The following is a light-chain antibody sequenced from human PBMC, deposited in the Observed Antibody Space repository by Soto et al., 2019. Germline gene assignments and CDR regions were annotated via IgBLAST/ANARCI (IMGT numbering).Light chain of an antibody. V-gene: IGKV1-12*01. CDR2: STH. CDR1: QGISNF. Sequence: DIQMTQSPSSVSASVGDRVTITCRASQGISNFLAWYQHKPGKAPNLLIYSTHLLHSGVPSRFSGSGSGTDFTLTISNLHPEDFATYYCQQADSFPLTIGGGTKVEIK. CDR3: QQADSFPLT. J-gene: IGKJ4*01.